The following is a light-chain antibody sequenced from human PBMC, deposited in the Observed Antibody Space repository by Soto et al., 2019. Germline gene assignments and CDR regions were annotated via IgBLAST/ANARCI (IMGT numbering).Light chain of an antibody. CDR1: SSDVGSYNL. Sequence: QSVLTQPASVSGSPGQSNTISCTGTSSDVGSYNLVSWYQQHPGKAPKLMIYEGSKRPSGVSNRFSASKSGNTASLTISGLQAEDEADYHCCSYAGSSTWVFGGGTKVTVL. CDR2: EGS. CDR3: CSYAGSSTWV. J-gene: IGLJ3*02. V-gene: IGLV2-23*01.